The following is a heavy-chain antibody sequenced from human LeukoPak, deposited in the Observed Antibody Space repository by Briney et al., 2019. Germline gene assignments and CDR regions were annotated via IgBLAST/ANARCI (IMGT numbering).Heavy chain of an antibody. J-gene: IGHJ5*02. V-gene: IGHV1-18*01. CDR1: GYTFTSYG. Sequence: ASVKVSCKASGYTFTSYGISWVRQAPGQGLEWMGWISAYNGNTNYAQKLQGRVTMTTDTSTSTAYMELRSLRSDDTAVYYCARGLCSSTSCYLSWFDPWGQGTLVTVSS. D-gene: IGHD2-2*01. CDR3: ARGLCSSTSCYLSWFDP. CDR2: ISAYNGNT.